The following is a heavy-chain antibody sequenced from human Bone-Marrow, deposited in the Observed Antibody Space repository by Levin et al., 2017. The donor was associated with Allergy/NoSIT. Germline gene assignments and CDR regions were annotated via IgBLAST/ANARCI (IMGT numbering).Heavy chain of an antibody. CDR1: GGSISATTTYY. CDR3: ARSFYPDY. CDR2: IYYSGDT. J-gene: IGHJ4*02. Sequence: SETLSLTCTVPGGSISATTTYYWGWIRQPPGKGLEWIGSIYYSGDTLYNPSLKGRVTISVDTSKNQFSLRLTSVTAADTAVYYCARSFYPDYWGQGTLVTVSS. V-gene: IGHV4-39*01. D-gene: IGHD3-16*02.